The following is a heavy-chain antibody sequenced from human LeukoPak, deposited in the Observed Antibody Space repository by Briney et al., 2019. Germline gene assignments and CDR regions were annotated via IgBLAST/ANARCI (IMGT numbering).Heavy chain of an antibody. V-gene: IGHV3-23*01. CDR3: ARGYWTSASCYRCDY. CDR2: ISGSGDIT. D-gene: IGHD2-2*01. CDR1: GFTFSNYG. Sequence: GGSLRLPCAASGFTFSNYGMSWVRQAPGKGLEWVSGISGSGDITYYADSVKGRFTISRDNSKNTLYLQMNSLRAEDTAIYYSARGYWTSASCYRCDYWGQGTLVTVSS. J-gene: IGHJ4*02.